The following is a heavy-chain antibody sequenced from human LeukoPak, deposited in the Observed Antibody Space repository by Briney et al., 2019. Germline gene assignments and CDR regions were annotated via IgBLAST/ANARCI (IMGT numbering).Heavy chain of an antibody. V-gene: IGHV3-43D*03. CDR3: AKDLHSYGLYYFDY. Sequence: GGSLRLSCAASGFTFDDYAMHWVRQAPGKGLEWVSLINWDGGSTYYADSVKGRFTISRDNSKNSLYLQMNSLRADDTALYYCAKDLHSYGLYYFDYWGQGTLVTVSS. J-gene: IGHJ4*02. CDR1: GFTFDDYA. CDR2: INWDGGST. D-gene: IGHD5-18*01.